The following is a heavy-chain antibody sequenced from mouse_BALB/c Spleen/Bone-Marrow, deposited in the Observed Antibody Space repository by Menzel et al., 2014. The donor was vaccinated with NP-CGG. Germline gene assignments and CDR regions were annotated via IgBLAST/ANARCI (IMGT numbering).Heavy chain of an antibody. J-gene: IGHJ1*01. CDR2: IHPSDSET. CDR1: DYSFTSYW. D-gene: IGHD2-2*01. V-gene: IGHV1-74*01. Sequence: VKLMESGAELVRPGASVMLSCRASDYSFTSYWVNWVKQRPGQGLEWIGMIHPSDSETRLNQKFKDKATLTVDKSSSTAYMQLSSPTSEDSAVYYCARGGYDGWYFDVWGAGTTVTVSS. CDR3: ARGGYDGWYFDV.